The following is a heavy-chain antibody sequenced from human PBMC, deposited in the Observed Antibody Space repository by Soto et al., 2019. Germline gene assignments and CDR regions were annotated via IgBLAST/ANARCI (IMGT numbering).Heavy chain of an antibody. CDR2: INPSGGST. Sequence: GASVKVSCKASGYTFTSYYMHWVRQAPGQGLEWMGIINPSGGSTSYAQKFQGRVTMTRDTSTSTVYMELSSLRSEDTAVYYCARDWVATTVTDYYYGMDVWGQGTTVTV. CDR1: GYTFTSYY. CDR3: ARDWVATTVTDYYYGMDV. D-gene: IGHD4-17*01. J-gene: IGHJ6*02. V-gene: IGHV1-46*01.